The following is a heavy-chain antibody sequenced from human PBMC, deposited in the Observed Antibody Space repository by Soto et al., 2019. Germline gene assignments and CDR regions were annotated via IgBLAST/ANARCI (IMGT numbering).Heavy chain of an antibody. D-gene: IGHD2-2*01. J-gene: IGHJ3*02. CDR1: AFTFRSYA. Sequence: EEQLLESGGGLVRPGGSLRLSCAASAFTFRSYAMSWFRQAPGKGLEWVSAITASADTTYYADSVKGRFTISRDNSKNTMYLRMNSLRVEDTSVNYCAKVMPLRDCTSTSCRGAFDIWGQGTMVTVS. V-gene: IGHV3-23*01. CDR3: AKVMPLRDCTSTSCRGAFDI. CDR2: ITASADTT.